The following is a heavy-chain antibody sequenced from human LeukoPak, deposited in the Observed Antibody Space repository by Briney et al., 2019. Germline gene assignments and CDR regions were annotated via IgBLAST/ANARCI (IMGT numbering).Heavy chain of an antibody. CDR2: IKEDGSEK. CDR3: ARVRCTVAARPLAY. D-gene: IGHD6-6*01. J-gene: IGHJ4*02. CDR1: GFTVSSYS. Sequence: GWSLRLACSAAGFTVSSYSMHWIRQARGKGLEWVANIKEDGSEKYYVDSVKGRFTVSRDNAKNSLFLQMNSLRAAHPAVSYCARVRCTVAARPLAYWGQGTLVTVSS. V-gene: IGHV3-7*03.